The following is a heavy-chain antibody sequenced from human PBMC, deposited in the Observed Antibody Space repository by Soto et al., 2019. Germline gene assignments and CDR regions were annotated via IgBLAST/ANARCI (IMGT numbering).Heavy chain of an antibody. CDR2: IYYSGST. CDR1: GGSVSSGSYY. D-gene: IGHD3-10*01. CDR3: VKDLYYYGSGSYDY. Sequence: SETLSLTCTVSGGSVSSGSYYWTWIRQPPGKGLGWIGYIYYSGSTNYNPSLKSRVTISGDTSKNQFSLKLRSVTAADTAVYYCVKDLYYYGSGSYDYWGQGTLVTVSS. V-gene: IGHV4-61*01. J-gene: IGHJ4*02.